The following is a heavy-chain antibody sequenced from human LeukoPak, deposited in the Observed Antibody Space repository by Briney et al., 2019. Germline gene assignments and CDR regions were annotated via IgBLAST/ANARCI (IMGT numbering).Heavy chain of an antibody. Sequence: GGSLRLSCAASGFTFSKYAMSWVRQAPGKGLEWVSAISPSDGNTFYADSVKGRFTISRDNSTNTLSLHMNSLRAEDTALYYCAKDSSVPYGITEWGQGTLVTVSS. J-gene: IGHJ4*02. CDR2: ISPSDGNT. V-gene: IGHV3-23*01. CDR3: AKDSSVPYGITE. D-gene: IGHD4-17*01. CDR1: GFTFSKYA.